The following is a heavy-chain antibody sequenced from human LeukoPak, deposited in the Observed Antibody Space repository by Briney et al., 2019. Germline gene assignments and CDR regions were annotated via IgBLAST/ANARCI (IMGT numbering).Heavy chain of an antibody. CDR2: IKQDGSVI. V-gene: IGHV3-7*01. Sequence: GGSLRLSCAASGFTFSSHWMSWLRQAPGKGLEWVANIKQDGSVIYYVHSVKGRFTISRDNDKNSLYLQMNSLRAEDTAVYYCARDGWSYDLSWGQGTLVTVSS. CDR3: ARDGWSYDLS. J-gene: IGHJ5*02. D-gene: IGHD3-10*01. CDR1: GFTFSSHW.